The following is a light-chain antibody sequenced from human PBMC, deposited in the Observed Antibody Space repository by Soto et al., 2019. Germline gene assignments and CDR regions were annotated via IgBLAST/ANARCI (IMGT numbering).Light chain of an antibody. CDR1: QSVSSY. CDR2: DAS. CDR3: QQRSNWRWA. Sequence: EIVLTQSPATLSLYPGERATLSCRASQSVSSYLAWYQQKPGQAPRLLIYDASNRATGIPARFSGSGSGTDFTLTISSLEPEDFAVYYCQQRSNWRWAFCQGTKVQIK. V-gene: IGKV3-11*01. J-gene: IGKJ1*01.